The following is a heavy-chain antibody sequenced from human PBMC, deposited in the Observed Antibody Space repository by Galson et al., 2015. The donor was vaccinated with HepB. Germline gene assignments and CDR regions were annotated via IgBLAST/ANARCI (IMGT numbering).Heavy chain of an antibody. CDR3: ARVRGRSGYGRVGSFDH. V-gene: IGHV3-53*01. Sequence: SLRLSCAASGFTVSSNYMTWVRQAPGKGLECVSVIYSGVSAYHADSVKGRFTISRDNSKNTVYPQMNSLRAEDTAVYYCARVRGRSGYGRVGSFDHWGQGTLVTVSS. J-gene: IGHJ4*02. D-gene: IGHD5-12*01. CDR1: GFTVSSNY. CDR2: IYSGVSA.